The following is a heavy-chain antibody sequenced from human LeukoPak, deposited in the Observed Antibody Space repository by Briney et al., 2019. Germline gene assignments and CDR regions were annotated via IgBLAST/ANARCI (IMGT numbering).Heavy chain of an antibody. V-gene: IGHV4-4*02. CDR3: ARDRGRLSGDRLGDY. D-gene: IGHD7-27*01. CDR2: IYHSGST. J-gene: IGHJ4*02. CDR1: GGSISSSNW. Sequence: SGTLSLTCAVSGGSISSSNWWSWVRQPPGKGLEWIGEIYHSGSTNYNPSLKSRVTISVDKSKNQFSLKLSSVTAADTAVYYCARDRGRLSGDRLGDYWGQGTLVTVSS.